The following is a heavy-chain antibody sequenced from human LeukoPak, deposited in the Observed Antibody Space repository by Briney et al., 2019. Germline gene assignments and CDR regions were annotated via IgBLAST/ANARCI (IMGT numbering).Heavy chain of an antibody. D-gene: IGHD6-19*01. CDR3: AKAVGSGWRYYFDY. CDR1: GFTFSSND. J-gene: IGHJ4*02. V-gene: IGHV3-23*01. Sequence: GGSLSLSCTASGFTFSSNDMIWVRQAPGKGLEWVSVISGSGGNTYYADSVKGRLTISRDNSKNTLYLQMNSLRAEDTAVYYCAKAVGSGWRYYFDYWGQGTLVTVSS. CDR2: ISGSGGNT.